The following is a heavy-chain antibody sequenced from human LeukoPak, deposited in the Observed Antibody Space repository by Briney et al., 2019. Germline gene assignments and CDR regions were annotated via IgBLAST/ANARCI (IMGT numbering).Heavy chain of an antibody. CDR3: ARAPSEIGGYYPEYFRH. V-gene: IGHV3-33*08. D-gene: IGHD3-22*01. Sequence: GGSLRLSCAASGFTYSHYGMHWVRQAPGKGLEWVAVIWSDGTEKYYGDAVKDRFTISRDNAKNTVSLQMNSLRAEDTGVYYCARAPSEIGGYYPEYFRHWGQGTLVTVSS. CDR2: IWSDGTEK. J-gene: IGHJ1*01. CDR1: GFTYSHYG.